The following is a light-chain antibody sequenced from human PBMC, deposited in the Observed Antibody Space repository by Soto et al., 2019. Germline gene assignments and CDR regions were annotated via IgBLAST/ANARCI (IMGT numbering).Light chain of an antibody. J-gene: IGLJ3*02. Sequence: QSVLTQPASVSGSPGQSITISCTGTSSDVGSCNCVSWYQQHPGKAPTLIIYEVNKRPSGVSNRFSGSKSGNTASLTISGLQAEDEADYYCCSSVGNPNWVFGGGTKLTVL. CDR3: CSSVGNPNWV. CDR1: SSDVGSCNC. CDR2: EVN. V-gene: IGLV2-23*02.